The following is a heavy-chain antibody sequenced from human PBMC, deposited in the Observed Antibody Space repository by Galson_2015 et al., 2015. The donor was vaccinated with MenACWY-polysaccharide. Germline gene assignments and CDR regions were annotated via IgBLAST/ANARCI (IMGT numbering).Heavy chain of an antibody. CDR3: ARVRGGQWPRYSMDV. Sequence: SLRLSCAASGFTFSGNWMHWVRQAPGKGLVWVSRINSDGRSTSYADSVKGRFTTSRDNAKNTLYLQMNSLSAADTAVYYCARVRGGQWPRYSMDVWGQGTTVTVSS. CDR1: GFTFSGNW. V-gene: IGHV3-74*01. CDR2: INSDGRST. J-gene: IGHJ6*02. D-gene: IGHD6-19*01.